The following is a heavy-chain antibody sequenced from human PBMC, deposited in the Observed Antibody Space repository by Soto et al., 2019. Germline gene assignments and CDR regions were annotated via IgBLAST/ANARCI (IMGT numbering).Heavy chain of an antibody. J-gene: IGHJ4*02. V-gene: IGHV1-69*13. D-gene: IGHD2-8*02. CDR1: GGTFSSYA. Sequence: SVKVSCTASGGTFSSYAISWVRQAPGQGLEWMGGIIPIFGTANYAQKFQGRVTITADESTSTAYMELSSLRSEDTAVYYCARGPESWWSFDYWGQGTLVTVSS. CDR2: IIPIFGTA. CDR3: ARGPESWWSFDY.